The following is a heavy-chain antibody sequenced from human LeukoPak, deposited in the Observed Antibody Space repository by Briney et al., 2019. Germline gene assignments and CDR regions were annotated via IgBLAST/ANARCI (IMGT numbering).Heavy chain of an antibody. CDR3: AREGGYSYGFPFDY. D-gene: IGHD5-18*01. CDR2: IYSGGST. CDR1: GFTVSSNY. V-gene: IGHV3-66*01. J-gene: IGHJ4*02. Sequence: GGSLRLSCAASGFTVSSNYMSWVRQAPGKGLEWVSVIYSGGSTYYADSVKGRFTISRDNSKNTLYLQMNSLRAEDTAVYYCAREGGYSYGFPFDYWGQGTLVTVSS.